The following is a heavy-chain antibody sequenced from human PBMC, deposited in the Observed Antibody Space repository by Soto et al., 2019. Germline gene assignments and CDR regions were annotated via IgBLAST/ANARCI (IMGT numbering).Heavy chain of an antibody. CDR1: VGSISNGGYY. V-gene: IGHV4-31*03. CDR3: ARVRGSGSSAAYYFDS. CDR2: IHYSGST. D-gene: IGHD3-10*01. Sequence: PSETLCITCTFSVGSISNGGYYWNWVRQHPGKGLEWIGYIHYSGSTWYNPSLESRVTISVDTSKDQFSLKLRSVTAADTAVYYCARVRGSGSSAAYYFDSWGQGTMVTVSS. J-gene: IGHJ4*01.